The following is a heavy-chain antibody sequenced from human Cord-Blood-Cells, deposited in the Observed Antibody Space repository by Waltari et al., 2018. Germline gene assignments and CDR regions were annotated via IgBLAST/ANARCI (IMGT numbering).Heavy chain of an antibody. CDR3: ATTYYDILTGYYDY. D-gene: IGHD3-9*01. V-gene: IGHV4-34*01. J-gene: IGHJ4*02. CDR1: GGSFSGYY. Sequence: QVQLQQWGAGLLKPSETLSLTCAVYGGSFSGYYWSWIRQPPGKGLEWIGEINQSGSTNYNPSLKSRVTISVDTSKNQFSLKLSSVTAADTAVYYCATTYYDILTGYYDYWGQGTLVTVSS. CDR2: INQSGST.